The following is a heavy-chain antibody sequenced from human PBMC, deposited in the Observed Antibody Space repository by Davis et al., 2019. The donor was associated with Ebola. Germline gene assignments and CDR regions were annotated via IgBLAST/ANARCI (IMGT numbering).Heavy chain of an antibody. D-gene: IGHD3-22*01. CDR2: SSGSGGTT. CDR1: GFTFSTYA. Sequence: PGGSLRLSCAASGFTFSTYAMSWVRQAPGKGLEWVSVSSGSGGTTYYADSVRGRFTISRDNSKNTLYLQMNSLRAEDTAVYYCAKASDSSGYYFDNFQHWGQGTLVTVSS. J-gene: IGHJ1*01. CDR3: AKASDSSGYYFDNFQH. V-gene: IGHV3-23*01.